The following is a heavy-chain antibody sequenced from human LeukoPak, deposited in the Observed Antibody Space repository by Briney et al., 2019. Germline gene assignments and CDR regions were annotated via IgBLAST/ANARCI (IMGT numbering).Heavy chain of an antibody. V-gene: IGHV3-48*03. Sequence: XXXXSGFTXSSYEMNWVRQAPGKGLEWVSYISSSGSTIYYADSVKGRFTISRDNAKNSLYLQMNSLRAEDTAVYYXXXXXXXXXXTXXXXDYWGQXTXVTVSS. CDR2: ISSSGSTI. J-gene: IGHJ4*02. CDR3: XXXXXXXXXTXXXXDY. CDR1: GFTXSSYE.